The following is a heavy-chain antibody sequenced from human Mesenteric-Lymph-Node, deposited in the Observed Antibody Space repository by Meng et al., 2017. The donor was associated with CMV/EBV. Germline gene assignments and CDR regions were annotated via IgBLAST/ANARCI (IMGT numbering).Heavy chain of an antibody. CDR1: GLTLNTYG. Sequence: GGSLRLSCAVSGLTLNTYGMHWVRQAPGKGLEWVAFLHYDGGEKYYGDSVKGRFTISRDTSKNTLYLQMDSLRPEDTAVYYCAKSITIFGVVIYDAFDIWGQGTMVTVSS. CDR3: AKSITIFGVVIYDAFDI. D-gene: IGHD3-3*01. CDR2: LHYDGGEK. J-gene: IGHJ3*02. V-gene: IGHV3-30*02.